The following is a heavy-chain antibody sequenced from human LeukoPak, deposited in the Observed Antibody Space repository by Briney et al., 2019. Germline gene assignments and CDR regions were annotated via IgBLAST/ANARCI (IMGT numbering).Heavy chain of an antibody. J-gene: IGHJ3*02. CDR1: GFTFDDYW. CDR2: IYSGGST. V-gene: IGHV3-53*01. CDR3: ARRYSYAPGAFDI. Sequence: GSLRPSCAASGFTFDDYWMSWVRQAPGKGLEWVSLIYSGGSTDYTDSVKGRFTISRDNSKNTLYLQMNSLRAEDTAMYYCARRYSYAPGAFDIWGQGTMVTVSS. D-gene: IGHD2-15*01.